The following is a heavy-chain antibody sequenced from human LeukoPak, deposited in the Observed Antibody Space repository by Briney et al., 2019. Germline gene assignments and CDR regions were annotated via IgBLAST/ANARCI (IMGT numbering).Heavy chain of an antibody. D-gene: IGHD3-3*01. Sequence: ASVKVSCKVSGYTLTELSMHWVRQAPGQGLEWMGGIIPIFGTANYAQKFQGRVTITADESTSTAYMELSSLRSEDTAVYYCARAADFWSGSLFDPWGQGTLVTVSS. J-gene: IGHJ5*02. V-gene: IGHV1-69*13. CDR2: IIPIFGTA. CDR3: ARAADFWSGSLFDP. CDR1: GYTLTELS.